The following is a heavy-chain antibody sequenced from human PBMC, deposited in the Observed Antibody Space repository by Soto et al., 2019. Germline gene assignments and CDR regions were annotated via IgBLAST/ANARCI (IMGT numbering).Heavy chain of an antibody. J-gene: IGHJ5*02. Sequence: SETLSLTCSFSGPSISSESWTWLRHPPEKELEWIGYIYLGGRINYNPSLKSRDIISVDTAKNQFSLSLSSVTAADTAVYYCTGAYYDIDGYIPDPWGQGTSVTVSS. CDR2: IYLGGRI. V-gene: IGHV4-59*01. D-gene: IGHD3-22*01. CDR1: GPSISSES. CDR3: TGAYYDIDGYIPDP.